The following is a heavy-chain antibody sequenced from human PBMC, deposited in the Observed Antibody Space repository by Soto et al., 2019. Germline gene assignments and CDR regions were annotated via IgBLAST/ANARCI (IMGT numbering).Heavy chain of an antibody. J-gene: IGHJ5*02. CDR3: ARDRRPGIAAAGTRWFDP. Sequence: SETLSLTCTVSGGSVSSGSYYWSWIRQPPGKGLEWIGYIYYSGSTNYNPSLKSRVTTSVDTSKNQFSLKLSSVTAADTAVYYCARDRRPGIAAAGTRWFDPWGQGTLVTVSS. V-gene: IGHV4-61*01. CDR1: GGSVSSGSYY. CDR2: IYYSGST. D-gene: IGHD6-13*01.